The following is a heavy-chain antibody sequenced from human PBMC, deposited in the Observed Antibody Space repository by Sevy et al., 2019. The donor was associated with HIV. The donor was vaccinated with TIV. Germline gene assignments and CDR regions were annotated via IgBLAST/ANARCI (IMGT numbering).Heavy chain of an antibody. CDR1: GFTFSSYS. CDR3: AAGTVVTPYWFDP. J-gene: IGHJ5*02. Sequence: GGSLRLSCAASGFTFSSYSMNWVRQAPGKGLEWVSSISSSSSYIYYADSVKGRFTISRDKAKNSLYLQMNSLRAEDTAVYYCAAGTVVTPYWFDPWGQGTLVTVSS. D-gene: IGHD2-21*02. CDR2: ISSSSSYI. V-gene: IGHV3-21*01.